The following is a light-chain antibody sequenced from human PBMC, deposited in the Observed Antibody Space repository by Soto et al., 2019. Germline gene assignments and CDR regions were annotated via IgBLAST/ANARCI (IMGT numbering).Light chain of an antibody. CDR3: QQRSNWLT. Sequence: EIVLTQSTATLSSSPVERATLSCRASQSVSSYLAWYQQKPGQAPRLLIYDASNRATGIPARFSGSGSGTDFTLTISSLEPEDFAVYYCQQRSNWLTFGGGTKVDIK. J-gene: IGKJ4*01. V-gene: IGKV3-11*01. CDR2: DAS. CDR1: QSVSSY.